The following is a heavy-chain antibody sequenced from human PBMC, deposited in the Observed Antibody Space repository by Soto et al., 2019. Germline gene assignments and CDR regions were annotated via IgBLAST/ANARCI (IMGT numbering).Heavy chain of an antibody. CDR2: ISYDGTSE. CDR1: GFSFSAHT. CDR3: ARDQGGLQRGLDV. V-gene: IGHV3-30-3*01. Sequence: QVQLAESGGGVVQPGGSLRLSCVASGFSFSAHTMHWVRQAPGKGLEWVAVISYDGTSEYYADSVKGRFTISRDNSKNTLYLQVNSVRPDDTAVYYCARDQGGLQRGLDVWGQGTTVAVSS. D-gene: IGHD2-15*01. J-gene: IGHJ6*02.